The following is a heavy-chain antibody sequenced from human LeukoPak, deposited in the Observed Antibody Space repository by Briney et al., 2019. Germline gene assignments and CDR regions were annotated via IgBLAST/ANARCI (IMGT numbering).Heavy chain of an antibody. Sequence: GESLKISCKDSGYSFTSYWIGWVRQMPGKGLEWMGIIYPGDSDTRYNPSFQGHVIISVDTSISTAYLQWYSLKASDTALYYCSRQDYWGQGTLVSVSS. J-gene: IGHJ4*02. CDR3: SRQDY. V-gene: IGHV5-51*01. CDR1: GYSFTSYW. CDR2: IYPGDSDT.